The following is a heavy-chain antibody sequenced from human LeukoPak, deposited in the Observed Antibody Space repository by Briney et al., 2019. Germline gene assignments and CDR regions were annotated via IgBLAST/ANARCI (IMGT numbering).Heavy chain of an antibody. Sequence: GGSLRLSCAASGFTFSTYTMSWVRQAPGKGLEWVSAINTGGGTSSADSVKGRFTISRDNSESTLYLQMSSLRAEDTAVYYCARALTGAHGMDVWGQGTTVTVSS. V-gene: IGHV3-23*01. J-gene: IGHJ6*02. CDR3: ARALTGAHGMDV. CDR2: INTGGGT. D-gene: IGHD1-14*01. CDR1: GFTFSTYT.